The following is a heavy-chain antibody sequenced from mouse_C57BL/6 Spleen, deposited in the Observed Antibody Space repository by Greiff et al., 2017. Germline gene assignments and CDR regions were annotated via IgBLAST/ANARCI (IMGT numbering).Heavy chain of an antibody. Sequence: ESGPGLVKPSQSLSLTCSVTGYSITSGYYWNWIRQFPGNKLEWMGYISYDGSNNYNPSLKNRISITRDTSKNQFFLKLNSVTTEDTATYYCAANLYGSSFAYWGQGTLVTVSA. CDR1: GYSITSGYY. V-gene: IGHV3-6*01. CDR3: AANLYGSSFAY. J-gene: IGHJ3*01. D-gene: IGHD1-1*01. CDR2: ISYDGSN.